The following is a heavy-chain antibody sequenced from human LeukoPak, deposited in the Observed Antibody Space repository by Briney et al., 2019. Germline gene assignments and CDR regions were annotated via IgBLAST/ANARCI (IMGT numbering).Heavy chain of an antibody. Sequence: PSETLSLTCTVSGGSISSYYWSWIRQPPGKGLEWMGYIYYNGSTSYNPSVKSRVNILVDTSKNQFSVKLSSVTAADTAVYYCARHERDASLDHALDIWGQGTMVTVPS. D-gene: IGHD5-24*01. V-gene: IGHV4-59*08. CDR2: IYYNGST. J-gene: IGHJ3*02. CDR3: ARHERDASLDHALDI. CDR1: GGSISSYY.